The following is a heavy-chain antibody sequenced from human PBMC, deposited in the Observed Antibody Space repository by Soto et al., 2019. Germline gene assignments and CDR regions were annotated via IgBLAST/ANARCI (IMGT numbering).Heavy chain of an antibody. CDR3: ARGEAGRYYGSGSYSYYYYYMDV. CDR2: IYYSGST. J-gene: IGHJ6*03. CDR1: GGSISSYY. Sequence: SETLSLTCTVSGGSISSYYWSWIRQPPGKGLEWIGYIYYSGSTNYNPSLKSRVTISVDTSKNQFPLKLSSVTAADTAVYYCARGEAGRYYGSGSYSYYYYYMDVWGKGTTVTVSS. D-gene: IGHD3-10*01. V-gene: IGHV4-59*01.